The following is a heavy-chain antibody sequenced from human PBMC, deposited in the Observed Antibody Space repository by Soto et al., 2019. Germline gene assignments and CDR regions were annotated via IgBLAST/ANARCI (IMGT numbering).Heavy chain of an antibody. CDR1: GFTFDDYG. J-gene: IGHJ4*02. Sequence: EVQLVESGGGVVRPGGSLRLSCAASGFTFDDYGMSWVRQAPGKGLEWVSGINWNGGSTGYADSMKGRFTISRDNAKNSLYLQMNSLRAEDTALYYCAAQGSDYGDYVKGVLYYWGQGTLVTVSS. CDR3: AAQGSDYGDYVKGVLYY. V-gene: IGHV3-20*04. D-gene: IGHD4-17*01. CDR2: INWNGGST.